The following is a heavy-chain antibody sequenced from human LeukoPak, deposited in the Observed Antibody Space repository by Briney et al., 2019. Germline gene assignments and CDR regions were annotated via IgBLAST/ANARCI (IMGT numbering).Heavy chain of an antibody. V-gene: IGHV4-38-2*02. Sequence: PSETLSLTCTVSGYSISSGYYWGWIRQPPGKGLEWIGSIYHSGSTYYNPSLKSRVTISVDTSKNQFSLKLSSVTAADTAVYYCARDGDVLLWFGESIERMGFDPWGQGTLVTVSS. J-gene: IGHJ5*02. CDR2: IYHSGST. CDR3: ARDGDVLLWFGESIERMGFDP. CDR1: GYSISSGYY. D-gene: IGHD3-10*01.